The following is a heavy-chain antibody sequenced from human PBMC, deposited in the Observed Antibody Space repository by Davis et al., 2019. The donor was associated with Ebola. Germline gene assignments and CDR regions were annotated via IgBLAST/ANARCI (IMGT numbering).Heavy chain of an antibody. CDR1: GFTVSSNY. D-gene: IGHD5-24*01. V-gene: IGHV3-53*01. CDR2: IYSGGST. J-gene: IGHJ4*02. Sequence: GGSLRLSCAASGFTVSSNYMSWVRQAPGKGLEWVSVIYSGGSTYYADSVKGRFTISRDNSKNTLYLQMNSLRAEDTAVYYCAKDSWMATTPFDYWGQGTLVTVSS. CDR3: AKDSWMATTPFDY.